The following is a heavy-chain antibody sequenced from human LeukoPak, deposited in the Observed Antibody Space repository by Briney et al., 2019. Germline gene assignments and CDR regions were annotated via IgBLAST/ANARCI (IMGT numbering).Heavy chain of an antibody. CDR2: ISASGTSTI. V-gene: IGHV3-23*01. CDR1: EFTFSSYA. CDR3: AKDRGGFTHYFDF. Sequence: GSLRLSCAASEFTFSSYAMSWVRQAPGKGLEWVSAISASGTSTIYYTDSVKGRFTISRDNAKNSLYLQMDSLRAEDTAVYYCAKDRGGFTHYFDFWGQGILVTVSS. J-gene: IGHJ4*02. D-gene: IGHD3-10*01.